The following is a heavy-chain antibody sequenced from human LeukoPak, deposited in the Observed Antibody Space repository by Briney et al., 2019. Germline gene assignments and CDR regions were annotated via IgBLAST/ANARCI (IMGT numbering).Heavy chain of an antibody. D-gene: IGHD3-9*01. CDR2: IKSKTDGGTT. Sequence: GGSLRLSCAASGFTFSNAWMSWVRQAPGKGLEWVGRIKSKTDGGTTDYAAPVKGRFTISRDDSKNTLYLQMNSLKTEDTAVYYCTTSRSILTGYYGFYYHYGMDVWGKGTTVTVSS. CDR1: GFTFSNAW. CDR3: TTSRSILTGYYGFYYHYGMDV. V-gene: IGHV3-15*01. J-gene: IGHJ6*04.